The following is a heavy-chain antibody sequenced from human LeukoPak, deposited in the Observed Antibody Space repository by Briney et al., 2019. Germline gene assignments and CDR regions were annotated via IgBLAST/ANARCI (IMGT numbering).Heavy chain of an antibody. V-gene: IGHV1-18*01. Sequence: ASVKVSCKASGYTFTSYGISWVRQAPGQGLEWMGWISAYNGNTNYAQKFQGRVTMTTDTSTSTAYMELRSLRSDDTAVYYCATTEYYYDSSGYYYALAFDIWGQGTMVTVSS. J-gene: IGHJ3*02. D-gene: IGHD3-22*01. CDR1: GYTFTSYG. CDR2: ISAYNGNT. CDR3: ATTEYYYDSSGYYYALAFDI.